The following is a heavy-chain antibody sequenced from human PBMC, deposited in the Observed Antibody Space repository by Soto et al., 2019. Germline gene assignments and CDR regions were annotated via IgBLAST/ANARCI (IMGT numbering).Heavy chain of an antibody. V-gene: IGHV4-39*01. D-gene: IGHD3-10*01. J-gene: IGHJ5*02. CDR1: GGSISSSSYY. CDR2: IYYSGST. CDR3: ARRKGSGSGSYYRGNWFDP. Sequence: SETMSLTSTVSGGSISSSSYYWGWIRQPPGKGLEWIGSIYYSGSTYYNPSLKSRVTISVDTSKNQFSLKLSSVTAADTAVYYCARRKGSGSGSYYRGNWFDPWGQGTLVTVSS.